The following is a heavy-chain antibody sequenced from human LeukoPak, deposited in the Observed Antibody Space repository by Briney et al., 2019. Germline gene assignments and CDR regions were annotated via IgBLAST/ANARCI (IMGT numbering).Heavy chain of an antibody. CDR3: ARDPRAPLTAFDI. J-gene: IGHJ3*02. Sequence: TSETLSLTCTVSGGSISSYYWSWIRQPPGKGLEWIGYIYYSGSTNYNPSLKSRVTISVDTSKNQFSLKLSSVTAADTAVYYCARDPRAPLTAFDIWGQGTMVTVSS. D-gene: IGHD1-26*01. CDR2: IYYSGST. V-gene: IGHV4-59*01. CDR1: GGSISSYY.